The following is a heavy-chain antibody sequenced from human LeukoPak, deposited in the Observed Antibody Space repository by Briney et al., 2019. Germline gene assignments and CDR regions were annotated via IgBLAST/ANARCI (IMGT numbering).Heavy chain of an antibody. Sequence: GGSLRLSCAASGFTVSSNYMSWVRQAPGKGLEWVSVIYSGGSTYYADSVKGRFTISRDSSKNTLYLQMNSLRAEDTAVYYCARDHYYDSNGYLAAFDIWGQGTMVSVSS. CDR1: GFTVSSNY. CDR2: IYSGGST. D-gene: IGHD3-22*01. J-gene: IGHJ3*02. CDR3: ARDHYYDSNGYLAAFDI. V-gene: IGHV3-66*01.